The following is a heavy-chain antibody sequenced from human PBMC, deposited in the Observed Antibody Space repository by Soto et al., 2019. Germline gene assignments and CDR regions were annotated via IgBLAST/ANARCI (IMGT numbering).Heavy chain of an antibody. CDR3: ARVPYCDYYFDY. D-gene: IGHD4-17*01. V-gene: IGHV4-59*01. CDR1: GGSISSYY. CDR2: IYYSGST. J-gene: IGHJ4*02. Sequence: SETLSLTCTVSGGSISSYYWSWIRQPPGKGLEWIGYIYYSGSTNYNPSLKSRVTISVDTSKNQFSLKLSSVTAADTAVYYCARVPYCDYYFDYWGQGTLVTVSS.